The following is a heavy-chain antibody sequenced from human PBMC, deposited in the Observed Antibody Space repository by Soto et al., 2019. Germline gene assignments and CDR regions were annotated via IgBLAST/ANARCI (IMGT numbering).Heavy chain of an antibody. J-gene: IGHJ4*02. V-gene: IGHV1-69*12. D-gene: IGHD2-8*01. Sequence: QVQLVQSGAEVKKPGSSVKVSCKASGGTFSSYAISWVRQAPGQGLEWMGGIIPIFGTANYAQKFQGRVTITADESMXTAYMELSSLRSEDTAVYYCARAKRIVLRETSFDYWGQGTLVTVSS. CDR2: IIPIFGTA. CDR1: GGTFSSYA. CDR3: ARAKRIVLRETSFDY.